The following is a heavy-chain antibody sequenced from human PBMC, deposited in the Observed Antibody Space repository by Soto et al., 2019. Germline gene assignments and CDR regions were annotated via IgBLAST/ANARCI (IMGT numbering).Heavy chain of an antibody. J-gene: IGHJ3*01. V-gene: IGHV3-23*01. CDR1: GFTFSSSG. D-gene: IGHD2-21*02. CDR2: ISVRGDYR. Sequence: GQLLQSGGGLVQPGESLRVSCAASGFTFSSSGMSWVRQAPGKGLEWVSRISVRGDYRYYAESVKGRFTFYRDNSKETLYLQLNRLTEEDTEVYYSARHGGLDSWGQGTRVAVSS. CDR3: ARHGGLDS.